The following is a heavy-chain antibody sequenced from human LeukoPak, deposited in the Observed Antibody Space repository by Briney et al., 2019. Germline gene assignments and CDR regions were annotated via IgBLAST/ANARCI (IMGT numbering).Heavy chain of an antibody. CDR2: ILGDGSST. D-gene: IGHD5/OR15-5a*01. J-gene: IGHJ4*02. CDR1: GFTFDDYA. Sequence: PGGSLRLSCAASGFTFDDYAMHWVRQVPGKGLEWVSLILGDGSSTSYADSVKGRFTISRDNAKNTLSLQMNSLRAEDTAVYYCAREVVGRFYDRGGPGAFDYWGQGTPVTVSS. CDR3: AREVVGRFYDRGGPGAFDY. V-gene: IGHV3-43*02.